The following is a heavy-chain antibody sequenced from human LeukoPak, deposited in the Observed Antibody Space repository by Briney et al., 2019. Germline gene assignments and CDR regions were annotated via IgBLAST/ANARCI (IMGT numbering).Heavy chain of an antibody. Sequence: PGGSLRLSCAASGFTFSSYSMKWVRQAPGKGLEWVSYISSSSSTIYYADSVKGRFTISRDNAKNSLYLQMNSLRAEDTAVYYCARTNIVVVVAATRQNWFDPWGQGTLVTVSS. CDR2: ISSSSSTI. D-gene: IGHD2-15*01. J-gene: IGHJ5*02. CDR3: ARTNIVVVVAATRQNWFDP. CDR1: GFTFSSYS. V-gene: IGHV3-48*04.